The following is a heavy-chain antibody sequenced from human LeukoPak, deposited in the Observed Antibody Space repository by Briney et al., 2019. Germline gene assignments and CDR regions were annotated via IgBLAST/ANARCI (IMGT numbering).Heavy chain of an antibody. D-gene: IGHD6-13*01. J-gene: IGHJ5*02. V-gene: IGHV4-39*07. CDR3: ARDIPYSSSWYGYNWFDP. CDR1: GGSISSSSYY. CDR2: IYYSGST. Sequence: SETLSLTCAVSGGSISSSSYYWGCIRQPPGKGLEWIGSIYYSGSTYYNPSLKSRVTISVDTSKNQFSLKMSSVNAADTAVYYCARDIPYSSSWYGYNWFDPWGQGTLVTVSS.